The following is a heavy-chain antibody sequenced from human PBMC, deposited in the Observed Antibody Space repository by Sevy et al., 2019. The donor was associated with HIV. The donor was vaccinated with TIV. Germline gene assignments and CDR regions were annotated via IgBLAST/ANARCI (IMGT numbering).Heavy chain of an antibody. CDR2: ISSRGTTI. Sequence: GGSLRLSCAASGFSFTSYVINWVRQAPGKGLEWVSYISSRGTTIYYADSVKGRFAISRDNAKNSLFLQMNSLRADDTAVEYCARTGIGISGLTGAMDVWGQGTTVTVSS. J-gene: IGHJ6*02. CDR3: ARTGIGISGLTGAMDV. V-gene: IGHV3-48*03. D-gene: IGHD2-15*01. CDR1: GFSFTSYV.